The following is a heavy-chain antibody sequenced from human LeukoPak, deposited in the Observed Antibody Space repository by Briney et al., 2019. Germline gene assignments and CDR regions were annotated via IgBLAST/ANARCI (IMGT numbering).Heavy chain of an antibody. V-gene: IGHV3-21*01. D-gene: IGHD6-19*01. CDR1: GFTFSSYS. J-gene: IGHJ4*02. CDR3: ARGEWGAVAGPPPQY. CDR2: ISSSSSYI. Sequence: GGSLRRSCAASGFTFSSYSMNWVRQAPGKGLEWVSSISSSSSYIYYADSVKGRFTISRDNAKNSLYLQMNSLRAEDTAVYYCARGEWGAVAGPPPQYWGQGTLVTVSS.